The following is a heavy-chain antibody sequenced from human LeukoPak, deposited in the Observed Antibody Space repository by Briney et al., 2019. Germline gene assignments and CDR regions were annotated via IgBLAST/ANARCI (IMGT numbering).Heavy chain of an antibody. Sequence: GGSLRLSCAASGFTFSSYAMSWVRQAPGKRLEWVSAISGGGGTTYYADSVKGRFTISRDNPQKTLYLQMNSLRAEDTAVYYCAKDRWATVTTYWYFDLWGRGTLVTVSS. D-gene: IGHD4-17*01. CDR3: AKDRWATVTTYWYFDL. CDR1: GFTFSSYA. J-gene: IGHJ2*01. CDR2: ISGGGGTT. V-gene: IGHV3-23*01.